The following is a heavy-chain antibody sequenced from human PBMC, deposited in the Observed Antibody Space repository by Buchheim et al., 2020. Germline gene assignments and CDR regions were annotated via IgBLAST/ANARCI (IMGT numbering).Heavy chain of an antibody. CDR1: GFTFNNYA. CDR2: ISGSGGST. CDR3: SKEGLGTYFDL. Sequence: EVQLLESGGDLVQPGGSLRLSCAASGFTFNNYAMKWVRQAPGKGLEWNSHISGSGGSTYYADSVKGRFTISSDNSKNTLYLQMNSLRAEDTAVYYCSKEGLGTYFDLWGRGTL. V-gene: IGHV3-23*01. J-gene: IGHJ2*01. D-gene: IGHD7-27*01.